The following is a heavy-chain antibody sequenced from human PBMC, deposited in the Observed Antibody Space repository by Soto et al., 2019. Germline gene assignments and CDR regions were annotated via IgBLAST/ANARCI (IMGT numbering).Heavy chain of an antibody. CDR2: IYPSGSA. J-gene: IGHJ6*02. D-gene: IGHD3-3*01. Sequence: SETLSLTCGVSGGSINSGGYSWSWIRQPPGRGLEWIGNIYPSGSANYSPSLKTRVTISVDRSMNQFSLNLGSVTAADTAVYYCAREIFPYGMDVWGPGTTVTVSS. CDR1: GGSINSGGYS. CDR3: AREIFPYGMDV. V-gene: IGHV4-30-2*01.